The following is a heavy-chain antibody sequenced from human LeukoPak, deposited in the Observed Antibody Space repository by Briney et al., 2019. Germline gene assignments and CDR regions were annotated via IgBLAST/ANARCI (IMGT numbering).Heavy chain of an antibody. Sequence: PSGTLSLTCTVSGGSISSSNWWSWVRQPPGKGLEWIGEIYHSGSTNYNPSLKSQVTISVDKSKNQFSLRLSSVTAADTAVYYCARTPTGIAAPPFDYWGQETLVTVSS. CDR3: ARTPTGIAAPPFDY. CDR2: IYHSGST. V-gene: IGHV4-4*02. D-gene: IGHD6-13*01. CDR1: GGSISSSNW. J-gene: IGHJ4*02.